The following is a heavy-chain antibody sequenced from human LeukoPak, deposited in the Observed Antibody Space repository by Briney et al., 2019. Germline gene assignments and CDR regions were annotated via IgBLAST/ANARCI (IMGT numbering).Heavy chain of an antibody. Sequence: PSETLSLTCTVSGGSISSGGYYWSWIRQHPGKGLGWLGYIYYSGSTYYNPSLKGRVTISVDTSKNQFSRKLSSVTAADTAVYYCARARSGYDGATYYYDSSGYYSLDPWGQGTLVTVSS. J-gene: IGHJ5*02. D-gene: IGHD3-22*01. CDR2: IYYSGST. CDR3: ARARSGYDGATYYYDSSGYYSLDP. V-gene: IGHV4-31*03. CDR1: GGSISSGGYY.